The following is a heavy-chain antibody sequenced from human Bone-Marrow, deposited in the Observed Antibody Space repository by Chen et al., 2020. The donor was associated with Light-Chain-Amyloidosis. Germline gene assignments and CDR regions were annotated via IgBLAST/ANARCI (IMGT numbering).Heavy chain of an antibody. CDR1: GSTFSDYW. D-gene: IGHD5-12*01. CDR2: IRQAGNEK. V-gene: IGHV3-7*01. CDR3: ARSPTVATQAFDI. Sequence: EVQLVESGGGLVQPGGSLRPSCAASGSTFSDYWMNWVRQAPGKGLEWVANIRQAGNEKYYVDSVNDRFTISRDNAKRSLYLQMDSLRADDTAVYYCARSPTVATQAFDIWGQGTMVIVS. J-gene: IGHJ3*02.